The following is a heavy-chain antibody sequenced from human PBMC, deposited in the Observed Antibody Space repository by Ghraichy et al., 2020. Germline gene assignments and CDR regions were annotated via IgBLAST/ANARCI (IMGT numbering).Heavy chain of an antibody. D-gene: IGHD3-3*01. Sequence: ESMNISCTVSGGSISSYYWSWIRQPPGKGLEWIGYIYYSGSTNYNPSLKSRVTISVDTSKNQFSLKLSSVTAADTAVYYCARGRYDFWSGYYNDYWGQGTLVTVSS. CDR3: ARGRYDFWSGYYNDY. J-gene: IGHJ4*02. V-gene: IGHV4-59*01. CDR1: GGSISSYY. CDR2: IYYSGST.